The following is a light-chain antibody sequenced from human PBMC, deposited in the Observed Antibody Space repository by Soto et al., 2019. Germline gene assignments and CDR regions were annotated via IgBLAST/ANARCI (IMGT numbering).Light chain of an antibody. CDR2: DVS. V-gene: IGLV2-11*01. Sequence: QSVLTQPRSVSGSPGQSVTISCTGTSSDVGAYNYVSWYQQHPGKAPKLMIYDVSKRPSGVPDRFSGSKSDNTASLTISGLQGEDEADYYCCSYAGSYSGVFGGGTKLTVL. CDR3: CSYAGSYSGV. CDR1: SSDVGAYNY. J-gene: IGLJ2*01.